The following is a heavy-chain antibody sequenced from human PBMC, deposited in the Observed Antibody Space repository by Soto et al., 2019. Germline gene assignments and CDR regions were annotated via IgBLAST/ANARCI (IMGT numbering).Heavy chain of an antibody. J-gene: IGHJ6*02. D-gene: IGHD3-10*01. Sequence: GGSLRLSCAASGFTFSSYAMHWVRQAPGKGLEWVAVISYDGSNKYYADSVKGRFTISRDNSKNTLYLQMNSLRAEDTAVYYCARDSVYQDGSGNYYYYYYGMDVWGQGTTVTVSS. V-gene: IGHV3-30-3*01. CDR1: GFTFSSYA. CDR3: ARDSVYQDGSGNYYYYYYGMDV. CDR2: ISYDGSNK.